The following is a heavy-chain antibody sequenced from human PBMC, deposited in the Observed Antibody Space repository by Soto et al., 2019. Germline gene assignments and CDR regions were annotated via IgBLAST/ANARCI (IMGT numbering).Heavy chain of an antibody. CDR2: IKQDGSEK. J-gene: IGHJ4*02. CDR1: GFTFSSYW. Sequence: EVQLVESGGGLVQPGGSLRLSCAASGFTFSSYWMSWVRQAPGKGLEWVANIKQDGSEKYYVDSVKGRFTISRYNAKNSLYLQMNSLRAEDTAVYYCARSSGYYYGSGSYYSDYYFDYWGQGTLVTVSS. V-gene: IGHV3-7*05. D-gene: IGHD3-10*01. CDR3: ARSSGYYYGSGSYYSDYYFDY.